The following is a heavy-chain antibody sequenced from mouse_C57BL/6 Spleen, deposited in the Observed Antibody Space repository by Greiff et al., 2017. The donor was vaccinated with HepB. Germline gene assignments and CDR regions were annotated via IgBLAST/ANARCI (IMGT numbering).Heavy chain of an antibody. CDR1: GYTFTDYE. CDR3: TIFYDYDQTFFAY. Sequence: VKLMESGAELVRPGASVTLSCKASGYTFTDYEMHWVKQTPVHGLEWIGAIDPETGGTAYNQKFKGKAILTADKSSSTAYMELRSLTSEDSAVYYCTIFYDYDQTFFAYWGQGTLVTVSA. J-gene: IGHJ3*01. CDR2: IDPETGGT. V-gene: IGHV1-15*01. D-gene: IGHD2-4*01.